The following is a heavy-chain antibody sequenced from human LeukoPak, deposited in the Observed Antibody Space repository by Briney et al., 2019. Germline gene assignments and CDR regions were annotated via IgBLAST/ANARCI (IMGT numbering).Heavy chain of an antibody. Sequence: SETLSLTCTVSGGSISSYYWSWIRQPPGKGLEWIGYIYYSGSTNYNPSLKSRVTISVDTSKNQFSLKLSFVTAADTAVYYCARVGPYYYDSSGYFDYWGQGTLVTVSS. J-gene: IGHJ4*02. CDR2: IYYSGST. CDR3: ARVGPYYYDSSGYFDY. CDR1: GGSISSYY. D-gene: IGHD3-22*01. V-gene: IGHV4-59*01.